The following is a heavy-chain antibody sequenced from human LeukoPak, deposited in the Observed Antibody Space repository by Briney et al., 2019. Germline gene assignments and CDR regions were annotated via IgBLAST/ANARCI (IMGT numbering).Heavy chain of an antibody. CDR1: GFTFSSSW. J-gene: IGHJ4*02. Sequence: GGSRRLSCAASGFTFSSSWMHWVRQSPGEGLVWVSRLNDDGSSTTYADSVKGRFTISRDNAKNTLYLQMNSLRAEDTAVYYCARALGSPLDFWGQGTLVTVSS. CDR3: ARALGSPLDF. V-gene: IGHV3-74*01. D-gene: IGHD1-26*01. CDR2: LNDDGSST.